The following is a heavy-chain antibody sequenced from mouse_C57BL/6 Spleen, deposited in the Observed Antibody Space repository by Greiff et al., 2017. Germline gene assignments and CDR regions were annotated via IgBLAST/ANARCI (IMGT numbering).Heavy chain of an antibody. CDR2: IYPGDGDT. J-gene: IGHJ2*01. D-gene: IGHD3-2*02. V-gene: IGHV1-82*01. Sequence: QVQLQQSGPELVKPGASVKISCKASGYAFSSSWMNWVKQRPGKGLEWIGRIYPGDGDTNYNGKFKGKATLTADKSSSTAYMQLSSLTSEDSAVYFCARGGDSSGVFGDWGQGTTLTVSS. CDR3: ARGGDSSGVFGD. CDR1: GYAFSSSW.